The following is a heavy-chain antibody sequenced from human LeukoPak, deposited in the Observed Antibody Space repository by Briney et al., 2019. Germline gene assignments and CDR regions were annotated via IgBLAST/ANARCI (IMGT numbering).Heavy chain of an antibody. D-gene: IGHD4-11*01. CDR2: ITSSSTYT. J-gene: IGHJ6*03. CDR1: GFSFSSYN. CDR3: AKSTVGSYYYMDV. V-gene: IGHV3-21*04. Sequence: PGGSLRLSCAASGFSFSSYNMNWVRQTPGKGLEWVSSITSSSTYTFYADSVKGRFTISRDNARNSLYLQMNSLRAEDMALYYCAKSTVGSYYYMDVWGKGTTVTVSS.